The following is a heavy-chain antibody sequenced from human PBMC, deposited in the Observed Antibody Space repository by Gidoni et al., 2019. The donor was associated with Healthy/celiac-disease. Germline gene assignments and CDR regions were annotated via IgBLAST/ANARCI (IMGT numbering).Heavy chain of an antibody. CDR1: GFTFRNAW. V-gene: IGHV3-15*01. CDR3: TTDLDPAVYPEGSRDY. D-gene: IGHD6-19*01. Sequence: EVQLVESGGGLVKPGGSLRLSCAASGFTFRNAWMSWVRQAPGKGLEWVGRIKSKTDGGTTDYAAPVKGRFTISRDDSKNTLYLQMNSLKTEDTAVYYCTTDLDPAVYPEGSRDYWGQGTLVTVSS. CDR2: IKSKTDGGTT. J-gene: IGHJ4*02.